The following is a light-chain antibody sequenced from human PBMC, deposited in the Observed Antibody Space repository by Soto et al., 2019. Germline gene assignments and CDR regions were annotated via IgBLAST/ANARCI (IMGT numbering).Light chain of an antibody. CDR3: QERHNWRNS. V-gene: IGKV3-11*01. J-gene: IGKJ5*01. CDR1: QTIRCL. CDR2: DTC. Sequence: EIVLPQSPATLSLSPGERATLSGRASQTIRCLLACYLQRASQAPTLLIYDTCDRATGIPASFSGSGSGTDFTRNSSSLETAEFGVYYCQERHNWRNSFAERIRLDI.